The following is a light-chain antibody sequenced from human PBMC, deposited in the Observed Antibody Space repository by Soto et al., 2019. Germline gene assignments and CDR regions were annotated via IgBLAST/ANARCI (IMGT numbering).Light chain of an antibody. J-gene: IGLJ1*01. V-gene: IGLV2-8*01. Sequence: QSVLTQPPSASGSPGQSVTISCNGTSSDVGRYNFVSWYQHHPGKAPKLLIYDVNKRPSGVPDRFSGSKSGNTASLTVSGLQAEDEADYYCDSYAGSNNHVFGTGTKVTVL. CDR3: DSYAGSNNHV. CDR1: SSDVGRYNF. CDR2: DVN.